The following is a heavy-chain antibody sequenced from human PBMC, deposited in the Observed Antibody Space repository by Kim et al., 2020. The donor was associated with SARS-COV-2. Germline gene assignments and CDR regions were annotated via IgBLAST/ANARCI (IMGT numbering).Heavy chain of an antibody. CDR2: IKSKTDGGTT. CDR3: TTYLTGYYKVVSREHG. V-gene: IGHV3-15*01. CDR1: GFTFSNAW. J-gene: IGHJ4*02. Sequence: GGSLRLSCAASGFTFSNAWMSWVRQAPGKGLEWVGRIKSKTDGGTTDYAAPVKGRFTISRDDSKNTLYLQMNSLKTEDTAVYYCTTYLTGYYKVVSREHGWGQGTLVTVSS. D-gene: IGHD3-9*01.